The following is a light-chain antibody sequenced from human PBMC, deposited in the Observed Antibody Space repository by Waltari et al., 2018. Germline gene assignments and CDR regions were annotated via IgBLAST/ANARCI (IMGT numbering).Light chain of an antibody. V-gene: IGKV3-20*01. CDR1: QSFSSSF. CDR3: QQYGGSPPYT. J-gene: IGKJ2*01. Sequence: EIGLTQSPGTLSLSPGDRATLPCRASQSFSSSFLAWYQQKPGQAPRLLIYGASSRATGIPDRFSGGGSGTDFTLTISRREPEDFAVYYCQQYGGSPPYTFGQGTKLEI. CDR2: GAS.